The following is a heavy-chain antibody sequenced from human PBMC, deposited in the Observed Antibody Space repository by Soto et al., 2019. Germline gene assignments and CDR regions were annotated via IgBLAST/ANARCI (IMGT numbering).Heavy chain of an antibody. CDR2: ISYDGSNK. D-gene: IGHD2-15*01. J-gene: IGHJ6*02. Sequence: GGSLRLSCAAPGFTFSSYAMHWVRQAPGKGLEWVAVISYDGSNKYYADSVKSRFTISRDNSKNTLYLQMNSLRAEDTAVYYCAREDCSGGSCYPPNRAGYSSYGMHVWGQATTVTLSS. CDR3: AREDCSGGSCYPPNRAGYSSYGMHV. V-gene: IGHV3-30-3*01. CDR1: GFTFSSYA.